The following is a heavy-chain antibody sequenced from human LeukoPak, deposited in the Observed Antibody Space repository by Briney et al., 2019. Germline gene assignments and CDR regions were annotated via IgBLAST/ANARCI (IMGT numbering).Heavy chain of an antibody. Sequence: GGSLRLSCTASGFTFSDYWMDWVRQAPGKGLEWVANINQAGSDKYYVDSVKCRFTISRDNAKNSLYLQMNSLRAEDTAVYYCGRGDPDYWDQGALVTVSS. CDR1: GFTFSDYW. CDR3: GRGDPDY. V-gene: IGHV3-7*01. D-gene: IGHD2-21*02. CDR2: INQAGSDK. J-gene: IGHJ4*02.